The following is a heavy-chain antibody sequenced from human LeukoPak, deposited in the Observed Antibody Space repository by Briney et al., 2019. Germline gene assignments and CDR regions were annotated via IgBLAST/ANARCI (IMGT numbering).Heavy chain of an antibody. CDR3: ASDEKYSYASGWYFDL. Sequence: GGSLRLSCAASGFTFSYYGMHWVRQAPGKGLEWVAFIRYDGSNEYYADSVKGRFTISRDDSKNTLYLQVNSLRVEDTAVYYCASDEKYSYASGWYFDLWGRGTLVTVSS. V-gene: IGHV3-30*02. CDR1: GFTFSYYG. CDR2: IRYDGSNE. J-gene: IGHJ2*01. D-gene: IGHD3-16*01.